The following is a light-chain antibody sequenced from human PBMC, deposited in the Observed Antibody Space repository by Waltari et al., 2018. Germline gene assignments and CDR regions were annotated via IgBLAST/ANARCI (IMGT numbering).Light chain of an antibody. J-gene: IGKJ1*01. CDR2: GAS. Sequence: EIVLTQSPGTLSLSPGTRATLSCRASQSVSRTLAWYQQKPGQAPKLLIYGASIRATGIPDRFTGSGSGTDFSLTISSLEPEDFAIYCCQHYVRLPATFGQGTKVEIK. CDR1: QSVSRT. CDR3: QHYVRLPAT. V-gene: IGKV3-20*01.